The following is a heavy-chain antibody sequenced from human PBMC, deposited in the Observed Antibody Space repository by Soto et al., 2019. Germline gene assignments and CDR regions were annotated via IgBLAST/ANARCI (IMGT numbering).Heavy chain of an antibody. Sequence: SETLPLTCAVSGGSISSGGYSWSWIRQPPGKGLEWIGYIYHSGSTYYNPSLKSRVTISVDRSKNQFSLKLSSVTAADTAVYCRPRERRPMPTVTSYNWFDPCGQGSL. J-gene: IGHJ5*02. D-gene: IGHD4-4*01. CDR2: IYHSGST. V-gene: IGHV4-30-2*01. CDR1: GGSISSGGYS. CDR3: PRERRPMPTVTSYNWFDP.